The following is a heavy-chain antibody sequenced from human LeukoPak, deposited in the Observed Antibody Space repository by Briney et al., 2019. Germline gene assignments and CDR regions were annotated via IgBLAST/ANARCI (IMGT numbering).Heavy chain of an antibody. D-gene: IGHD3-22*01. Sequence: SETLSLTCAVYGGSFSGYYWTWIRQPPGKGLEWIGEINHSGNTNYNPSLKSRVAISVDTSKNQFSLKLSSVIAADTAMYYCARSKDGSGFAAYWGQGTLVTVSS. CDR2: INHSGNT. J-gene: IGHJ4*02. V-gene: IGHV4-34*01. CDR3: ARSKDGSGFAAY. CDR1: GGSFSGYY.